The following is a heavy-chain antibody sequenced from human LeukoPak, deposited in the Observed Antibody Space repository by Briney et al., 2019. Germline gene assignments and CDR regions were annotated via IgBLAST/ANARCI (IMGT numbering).Heavy chain of an antibody. CDR3: VKDYRYNSHFDY. J-gene: IGHJ4*02. CDR2: ISVGGGDT. Sequence: VSSISVGGGDTFTADSVTGRFTISRDNSKNTLYLQMNSLRAEDTAVYYCVKDYRYNSHFDYWGQGTLVTVSS. V-gene: IGHV3-23*01. D-gene: IGHD3-16*02.